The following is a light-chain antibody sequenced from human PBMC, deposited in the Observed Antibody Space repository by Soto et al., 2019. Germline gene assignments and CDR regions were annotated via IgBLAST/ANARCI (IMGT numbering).Light chain of an antibody. CDR3: QQYNNWPPIT. CDR2: GAS. CDR1: QSVNSN. J-gene: IGKJ5*01. V-gene: IGKV3-15*01. Sequence: EIVMPQSPATLSVSPGERATLSCRASQSVNSNLAWYQQKPGQAPRLLLYGASSRATGIPARFSGSGSGTEFTLAITSLQSEDFAVYYCQQYNNWPPITFGQGTRLEIK.